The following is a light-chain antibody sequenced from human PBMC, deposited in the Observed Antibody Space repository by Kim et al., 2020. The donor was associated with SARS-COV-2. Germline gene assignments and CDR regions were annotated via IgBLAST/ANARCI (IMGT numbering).Light chain of an antibody. J-gene: IGLJ1*01. CDR1: RSNIGEGYD. CDR3: QSYDSSLSGYV. Sequence: VTISYTEIRSNIGEGYDVHWYRQLPGTAPKLLIYGNTIRPSGVPDRSSGSKSGTAASLAITGLQTEDEADYYFQSYDSSLSGYVFGTGTQLTVL. V-gene: IGLV1-40*01. CDR2: GNT.